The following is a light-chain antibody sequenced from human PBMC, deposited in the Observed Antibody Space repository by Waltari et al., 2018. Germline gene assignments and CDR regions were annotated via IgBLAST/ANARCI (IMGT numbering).Light chain of an antibody. CDR1: QRVSN. Sequence: EIALTQSPATLSLSPGESATLSCRASQRVSNLAWYKPKPGQAPRLLIFDAFDRASGVPARFSGSGSGTDFTLIISSLEAEDSAIYYCQHRDNLGAFGPGTRVEI. J-gene: IGKJ3*01. V-gene: IGKV3-11*01. CDR3: QHRDNLGA. CDR2: DAF.